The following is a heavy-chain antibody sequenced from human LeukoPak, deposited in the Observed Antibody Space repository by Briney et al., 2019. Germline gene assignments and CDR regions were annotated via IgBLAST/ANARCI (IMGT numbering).Heavy chain of an antibody. CDR3: AKDRFYYDSSGYYRLHFDY. D-gene: IGHD3-22*01. CDR2: ISGSGGST. CDR1: GFTFSSYA. V-gene: IGHV3-23*01. Sequence: GGSLRLSCAASGFTFSSYAMSWVRQAPGKGLEWVSAISGSGGSTYYADSVKGRFTIPRDNSKNTLYLQMNSLRAEDTAVYYCAKDRFYYDSSGYYRLHFDYWGQGTLVTVSS. J-gene: IGHJ4*02.